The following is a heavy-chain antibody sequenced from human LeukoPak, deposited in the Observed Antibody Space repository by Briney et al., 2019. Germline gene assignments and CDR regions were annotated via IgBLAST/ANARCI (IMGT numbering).Heavy chain of an antibody. D-gene: IGHD3-22*01. J-gene: IGHJ3*02. V-gene: IGHV3-23*01. Sequence: GGSLRLSCGASGFTFRSYAMRWVRQAPGKVLEWVSSISSSGGSTYDADSVKGRFTISGDNSTNTLYLQMNSLRAEDTAVYFCAKPSSGYTSFHIWGRGTMVTVSS. CDR1: GFTFRSYA. CDR2: ISSSGGST. CDR3: AKPSSGYTSFHI.